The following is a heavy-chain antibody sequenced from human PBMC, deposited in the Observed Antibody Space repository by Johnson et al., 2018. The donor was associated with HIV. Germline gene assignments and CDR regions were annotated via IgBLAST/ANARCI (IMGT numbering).Heavy chain of an antibody. V-gene: IGHV3-11*04. CDR3: SSGGIPWEPEGDAFDI. CDR2: ITGSGTTI. Sequence: QVQLVESGGGLVKPGGSLRLSCAASGFIFSDYYMNWIRQAPGKGLEWVSYITGSGTTIYYADSVRGRFTISRDNAKNSLYLQMNSLRAEDTAVYYCSSGGIPWEPEGDAFDIWGQGTMVTVSS. CDR1: GFIFSDYY. J-gene: IGHJ3*02. D-gene: IGHD1-26*01.